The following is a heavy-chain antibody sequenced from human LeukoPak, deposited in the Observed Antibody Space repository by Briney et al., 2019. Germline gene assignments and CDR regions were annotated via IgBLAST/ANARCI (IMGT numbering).Heavy chain of an antibody. CDR3: ARAGRDYYDSSGLDY. CDR2: INPSGGST. J-gene: IGHJ4*02. V-gene: IGHV1-46*01. CDR1: GHTFTSYY. Sequence: ASVKVSCKASGHTFTSYYMHWVRQAPGQGLEWMGIINPSGGSTSYAQKFQGRVTMTRDMSTSTVYMELSSLRSEDTAVYYCARAGRDYYDSSGLDYWGQGTLVTVSS. D-gene: IGHD3-22*01.